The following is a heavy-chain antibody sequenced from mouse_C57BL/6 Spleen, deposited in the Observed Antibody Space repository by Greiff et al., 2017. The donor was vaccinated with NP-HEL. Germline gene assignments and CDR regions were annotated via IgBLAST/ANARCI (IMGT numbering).Heavy chain of an antibody. CDR2: INPGSGGT. CDR1: GYAFTNYL. D-gene: IGHD2-5*01. CDR3: ARSGDYSNYLDY. J-gene: IGHJ2*01. V-gene: IGHV1-54*01. Sequence: VQLQQSGAELVRPGTSVKVSCKASGYAFTNYLIEWVKQRPGQGLEWIGVINPGSGGTNYTEKFKGKATLTADKSSSTAYMQLSRLTSEDSAVYFFARSGDYSNYLDYWGQVITLTVSS.